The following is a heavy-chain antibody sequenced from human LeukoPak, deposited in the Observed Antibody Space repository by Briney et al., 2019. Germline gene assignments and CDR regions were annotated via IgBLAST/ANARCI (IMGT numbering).Heavy chain of an antibody. Sequence: ASVKVSCKASGFTFTSHDYNWVRQATGQGLEWMGWMNPNSGNTGYAQKFQGRVTMTRDTSITTVYMELSSLTSEDTAVYYCARDRMAVAVGTQWFDPWGQGTLVTVSS. CDR1: GFTFTSHD. J-gene: IGHJ5*02. D-gene: IGHD6-19*01. CDR3: ARDRMAVAVGTQWFDP. V-gene: IGHV1-8*01. CDR2: MNPNSGNT.